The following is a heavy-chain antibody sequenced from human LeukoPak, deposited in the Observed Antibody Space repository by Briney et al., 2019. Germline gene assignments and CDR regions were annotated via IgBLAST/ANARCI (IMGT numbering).Heavy chain of an antibody. D-gene: IGHD3-16*01. J-gene: IGHJ4*02. CDR3: ARAGGGTKSRPLDY. CDR1: GGTFSIYA. V-gene: IGHV1-69*13. Sequence: AATVSFKASGGTFSIYAISWVRQAPGQGLEWMGGIIPIFGTANYSQKFQGRVTITADESTSTAYMELSSLRSEDTAVYYYARAGGGTKSRPLDYWGQGTLVTVSS. CDR2: IIPIFGTA.